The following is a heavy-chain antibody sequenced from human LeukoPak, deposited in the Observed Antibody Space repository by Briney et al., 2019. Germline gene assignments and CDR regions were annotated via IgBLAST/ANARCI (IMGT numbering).Heavy chain of an antibody. Sequence: GGSLRLSCAASGFTFSNYWMHWVCQAPGKGLEWVSRINERATIISYADSVKGRFTISRENARNTLYLQVNSLTAEDTAVYYCVRDLILVWTPGDDFDHWGQGTLVTVSS. CDR3: VRDLILVWTPGDDFDH. CDR2: INERATII. J-gene: IGHJ4*02. D-gene: IGHD3-16*01. CDR1: GFTFSNYW. V-gene: IGHV3-74*01.